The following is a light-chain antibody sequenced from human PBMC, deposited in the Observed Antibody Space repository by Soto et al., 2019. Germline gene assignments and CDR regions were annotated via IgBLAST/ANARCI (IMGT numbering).Light chain of an antibody. Sequence: EIVLTQSPGTLSLSPGEGATLSCRASQSVSNSFLAWYQQKPGQTPRLLIYGASSRATGIPDRFSGSGSGTDFTLTISRLEPEYFAVYYCQQYGGSPPITFGQGTRLEIK. CDR3: QQYGGSPPIT. CDR1: QSVSNSF. J-gene: IGKJ5*01. CDR2: GAS. V-gene: IGKV3-20*01.